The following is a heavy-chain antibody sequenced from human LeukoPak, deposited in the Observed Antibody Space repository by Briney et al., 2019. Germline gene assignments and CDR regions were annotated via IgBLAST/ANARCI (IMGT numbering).Heavy chain of an antibody. CDR3: ARDSGSGSYYRDAFDI. D-gene: IGHD3-10*01. V-gene: IGHV1-18*04. Sequence: ASVKVSCKASGYTFTGYYMHWVRQAPGQGLEWMGWISAYNGNTNYAQKLQGRVTMTTDTSTSTAYMELRSLRSDDTAVYYCARDSGSGSYYRDAFDIWGQGTMVTVSS. J-gene: IGHJ3*02. CDR2: ISAYNGNT. CDR1: GYTFTGYY.